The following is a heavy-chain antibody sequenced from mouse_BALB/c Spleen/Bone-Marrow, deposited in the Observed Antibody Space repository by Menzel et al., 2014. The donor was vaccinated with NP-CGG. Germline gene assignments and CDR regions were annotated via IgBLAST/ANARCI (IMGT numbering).Heavy chain of an antibody. Sequence: EVQLVESGGGLVQPGGSLKLSCAASGFDFSRYRMSWVRQAPGKGLEWIGEINPDSSTINYTSSLKDKFIISRDNAKNTLYLQMSKVRSEDTALYYCARQGYYGKGDYWGQGTTLTVSS. CDR2: INPDSSTI. J-gene: IGHJ2*01. CDR1: GFDFSRYR. D-gene: IGHD2-1*01. V-gene: IGHV4-1*02. CDR3: ARQGYYGKGDY.